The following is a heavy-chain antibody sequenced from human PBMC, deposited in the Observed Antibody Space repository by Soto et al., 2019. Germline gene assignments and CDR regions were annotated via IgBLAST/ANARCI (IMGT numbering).Heavy chain of an antibody. CDR3: ARPSFITIFGVVTPQGGFDP. CDR1: GFSFISYS. Sequence: PGGSLRLSCVASGFSFISYSMSWVRQAPGKGLEWVSVIYSGGSTYYADSVKGRFTISRDNSKNTLYLQMNSLRAEDTAVYYCARPSFITIFGVVTPQGGFDPWGQGTLVTVSS. D-gene: IGHD3-3*01. V-gene: IGHV3-66*04. CDR2: IYSGGST. J-gene: IGHJ5*02.